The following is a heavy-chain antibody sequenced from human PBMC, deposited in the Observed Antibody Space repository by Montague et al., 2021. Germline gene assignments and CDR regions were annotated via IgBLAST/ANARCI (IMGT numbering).Heavy chain of an antibody. Sequence: SVKVSCKASGYTFTSYDINWLRQATVQGLEWMGWMNPNSGNTGYAQKFQGRVTMTRKTSISTAYMELSSLRSEDTAVYYCARAAQRYYYYYMDVWGIGTTVTVSS. CDR2: MNPNSGNT. CDR1: GYTFTSYD. D-gene: IGHD1-1*01. J-gene: IGHJ6*03. CDR3: ARAAQRYYYYYMDV. V-gene: IGHV1-8*01.